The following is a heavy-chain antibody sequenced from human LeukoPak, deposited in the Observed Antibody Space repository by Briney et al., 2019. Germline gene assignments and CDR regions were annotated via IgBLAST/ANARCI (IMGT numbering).Heavy chain of an antibody. D-gene: IGHD3-9*01. CDR2: MNPNSGNT. CDR3: ASGKYYDILTGYYMNAFDI. CDR1: GYTFTSYD. J-gene: IGHJ3*02. Sequence: ASVKVSCKASGYTFTSYDINWVRQATGQGLEWMGWMNPNSGNTGYAQKFQGRVTMTRNTSISTAYVELSSLRSEDTAVYYCASGKYYDILTGYYMNAFDIWGQGTMVTVSS. V-gene: IGHV1-8*01.